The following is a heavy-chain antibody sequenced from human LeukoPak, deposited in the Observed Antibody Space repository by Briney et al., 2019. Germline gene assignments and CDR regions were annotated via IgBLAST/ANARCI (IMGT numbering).Heavy chain of an antibody. V-gene: IGHV4-59*01. D-gene: IGHD6-13*01. J-gene: IGHJ4*02. CDR3: ARDEAGIAEP. Sequence: SETLSLTCTVSGGSISSYYWSWIRQPPGKGLEWIGYIYYSGSTNYNPSLKSRVTISVDTSKNQFSLKLSSVAAADTAVYYCARDEAGIAEPWGQGTLVTVSS. CDR1: GGSISSYY. CDR2: IYYSGST.